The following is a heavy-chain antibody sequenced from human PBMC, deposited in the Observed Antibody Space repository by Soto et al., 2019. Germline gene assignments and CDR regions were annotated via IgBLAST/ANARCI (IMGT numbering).Heavy chain of an antibody. V-gene: IGHV1-18*01. J-gene: IGHJ6*01. CDR3: ARDQSFDRTYYYGIDI. Sequence: ASVKVSCKSSGYPFTHCGITWIRQAPGQGLEWMGWISPFNGNTNYGQTLQGRVTLTTETSTSTVYMELRSLRSDDTAVYYCARDQSFDRTYYYGIDIWRQGTTVTASS. CDR1: GYPFTHCG. D-gene: IGHD3-16*01. CDR2: ISPFNGNT.